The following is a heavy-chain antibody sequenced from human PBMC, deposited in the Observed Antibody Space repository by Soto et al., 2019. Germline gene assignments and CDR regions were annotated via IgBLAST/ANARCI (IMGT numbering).Heavy chain of an antibody. J-gene: IGHJ4*02. CDR1: GGSISSGGYY. D-gene: IGHD2-15*01. Sequence: SETLSLTCTVSGGSISSGGYYWSWIRQHPGKGLEWIGYIYYSGSTYYNPSLKSRVTISVDTSKNQFSLKLSSVTAADTAVYYCARVKGFVFDYWGQGTLVTVSS. V-gene: IGHV4-31*03. CDR3: ARVKGFVFDY. CDR2: IYYSGST.